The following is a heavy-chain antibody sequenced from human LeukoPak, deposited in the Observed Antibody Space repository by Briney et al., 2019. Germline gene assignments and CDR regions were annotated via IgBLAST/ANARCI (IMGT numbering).Heavy chain of an antibody. CDR3: ARDGAAARTYYYYMDV. V-gene: IGHV3-11*01. J-gene: IGHJ6*03. CDR2: ISSSSSTI. D-gene: IGHD6-13*01. CDR1: GFSFSNYY. Sequence: GRSLSLSCAASGFSFSNYYMSWIRQAPGKGLEWLSYISSSSSTIYYADAVKGRFTISRDNAKNSLYQQMNSLRAEDTAVYYCARDGAAARTYYYYMDVWGKGTTVTVSS.